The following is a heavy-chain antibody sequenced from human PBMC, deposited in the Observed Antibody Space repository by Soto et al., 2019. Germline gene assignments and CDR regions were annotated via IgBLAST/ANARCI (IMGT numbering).Heavy chain of an antibody. D-gene: IGHD2-2*02. CDR2: INSDGSST. Sequence: HPGGSLRLSCAASGFTFSSYWMHWVRQAPGKGLVWVSRINSDGSSTSYADSVKGRFTISRDNAKNTLYLQMNSLRAEDTAVYYCARDNCSSTSCYSEYFQHWGQGTLVTVSS. CDR3: ARDNCSSTSCYSEYFQH. J-gene: IGHJ1*01. CDR1: GFTFSSYW. V-gene: IGHV3-74*01.